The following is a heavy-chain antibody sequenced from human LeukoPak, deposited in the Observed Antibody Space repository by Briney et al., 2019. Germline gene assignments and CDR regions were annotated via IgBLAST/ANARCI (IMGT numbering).Heavy chain of an antibody. J-gene: IGHJ6*03. Sequence: ASVKVSCKASGYTFTGYYMHWVRQAPRQGLEWMGWINPNSGGTNYAQKFQGRVTMTRDTSISTAYMELSRLRSDDTAVYYCARGYCSSTSCYLDYYYYYMDVWGKGTTVTVSS. V-gene: IGHV1-2*02. CDR2: INPNSGGT. CDR3: ARGYCSSTSCYLDYYYYYMDV. CDR1: GYTFTGYY. D-gene: IGHD2-2*01.